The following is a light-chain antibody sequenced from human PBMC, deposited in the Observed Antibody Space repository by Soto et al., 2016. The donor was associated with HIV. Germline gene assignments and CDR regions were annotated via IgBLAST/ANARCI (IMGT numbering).Light chain of an antibody. CDR2: TAS. CDR3: QQLSSHLYT. J-gene: IGKJ2*01. CDR1: QDITSY. V-gene: IGKV1-9*01. Sequence: DIQTTQSPSFLSASVGDRVTITCRASQDITSYLSWYQQKPGKAPKLLIHTASALQSGVPPRFSGSGSGTEFTLTISSLQPEDFATYYCQQLSSHLYTFGQGTRLEIK.